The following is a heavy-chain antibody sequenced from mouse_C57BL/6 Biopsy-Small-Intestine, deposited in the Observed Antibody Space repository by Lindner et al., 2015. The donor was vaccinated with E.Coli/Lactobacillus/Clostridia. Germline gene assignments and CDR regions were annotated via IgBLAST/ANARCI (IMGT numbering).Heavy chain of an antibody. CDR1: GYSITSGYD. Sequence: VQLQESGPGMVKPSQSLSLTCTVTGYSITSGYDWHWIRHFPGNKLEWMGYISYSGSTNYNPSLKSRISITHDTSKNHFFLKLNSVTTEDTATYYCARDGGDYFDYWGQGTTLTVSS. V-gene: IGHV3-1*01. CDR3: ARDGGDYFDY. J-gene: IGHJ2*01. CDR2: ISYSGST.